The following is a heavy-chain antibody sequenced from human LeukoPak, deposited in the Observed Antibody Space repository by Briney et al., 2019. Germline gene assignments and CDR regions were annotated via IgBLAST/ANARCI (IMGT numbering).Heavy chain of an antibody. CDR2: ISGSGGST. CDR1: GLTFSSYA. CDR3: AKDLGVTGYYYYYMDV. V-gene: IGHV3-23*01. J-gene: IGHJ6*03. D-gene: IGHD4-11*01. Sequence: PGGSLRLSCAASGLTFSSYAMSWVRQAPGKGLEWVSAISGSGGSTYYADSVKGRFTISRDNSKITLYLQMNSLRAEDTAVYYCAKDLGVTGYYYYYMDVWGRGTTVTVSS.